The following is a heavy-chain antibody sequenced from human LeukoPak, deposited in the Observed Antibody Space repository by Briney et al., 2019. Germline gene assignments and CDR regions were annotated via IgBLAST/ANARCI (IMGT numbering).Heavy chain of an antibody. CDR2: IYHSGST. V-gene: IGHV4-39*07. CDR3: AREFEGAYHY. CDR1: GFTFSNYY. D-gene: IGHD2-2*01. J-gene: IGHJ4*02. Sequence: PGGSLRLSCAASGFTFSNYYMNWVRQAPGKGLEWIGSIYHSGSTYYNPSLKSRVTISVDTSKNQFSLRLSSVTAADMAVYYCAREFEGAYHYWGQGTLVTVSS.